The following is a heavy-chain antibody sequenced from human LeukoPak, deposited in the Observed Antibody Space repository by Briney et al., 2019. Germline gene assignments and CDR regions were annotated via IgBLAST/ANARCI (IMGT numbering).Heavy chain of an antibody. Sequence: GGSLRLSCAASGFTFSSYGMHWVGHAPGKGLEWVAVTSYDGSNRYYADSVKGRFTISRDNSKNTLDLQMNSLRTEDTAVYYCAKHLVRGVIHDAFDIWGQGTRVTVSS. CDR3: AKHLVRGVIHDAFDI. CDR2: TSYDGSNR. CDR1: GFTFSSYG. V-gene: IGHV3-30*18. J-gene: IGHJ3*02. D-gene: IGHD3-10*01.